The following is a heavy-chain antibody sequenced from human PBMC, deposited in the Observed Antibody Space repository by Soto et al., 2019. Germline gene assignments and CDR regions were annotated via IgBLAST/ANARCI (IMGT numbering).Heavy chain of an antibody. CDR2: ISYDRSNK. Sequence: QVQLVESGGGVVQPGRSLRLSCAASGFTFSSYGMHWVRQTPGKGLEWVAVISYDRSNKYYADSVKGRFTISRDNSKNTLYLQMNSLRAEDTAVYYCAKVDTNIWWVPGGNWGQGTLVTVSS. V-gene: IGHV3-30*18. CDR3: AKVDTNIWWVPGGN. J-gene: IGHJ4*02. CDR1: GFTFSSYG. D-gene: IGHD2-8*02.